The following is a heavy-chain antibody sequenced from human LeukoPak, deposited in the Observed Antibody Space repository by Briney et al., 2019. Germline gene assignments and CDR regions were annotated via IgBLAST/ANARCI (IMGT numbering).Heavy chain of an antibody. CDR1: GYTFTRYA. Sequence: ASVKVSCKASGYTFTRYAMNWVRQAPGQGPEWMGWINPKSGDTSYAQKFQGRVTMTRDTSTSTAYMELSRLTSDDTAVYFCARDGTKTRTTNAPDSSGWYGGPRYYYYYYMDVWGKGTTVPVSS. CDR3: ARDGTKTRTTNAPDSSGWYGGPRYYYYYYMDV. J-gene: IGHJ6*03. V-gene: IGHV1-2*02. CDR2: INPKSGDT. D-gene: IGHD6-19*01.